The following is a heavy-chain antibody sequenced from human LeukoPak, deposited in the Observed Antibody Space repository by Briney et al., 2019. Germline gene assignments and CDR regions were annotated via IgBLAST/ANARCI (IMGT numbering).Heavy chain of an antibody. V-gene: IGHV1-2*02. Sequence: ASVKVSCKASGYTFIDYYMHWVRQAPGHGLEWLGWINLNGGGTHYVQSFQGRVTMTRDTSISTAHMELDGLRYDDTAVYYCTRGGDDEGPNYFDSWGQGTLVTVSS. CDR1: GYTFIDYY. CDR2: INLNGGGT. J-gene: IGHJ4*02. CDR3: TRGGDDEGPNYFDS. D-gene: IGHD3-16*01.